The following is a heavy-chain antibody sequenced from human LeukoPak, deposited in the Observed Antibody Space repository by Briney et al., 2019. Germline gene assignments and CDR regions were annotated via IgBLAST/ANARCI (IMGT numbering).Heavy chain of an antibody. D-gene: IGHD2-8*01. CDR1: GGSISSDDYY. J-gene: IGHJ4*02. CDR3: ARYCTNGVCSHFDY. Sequence: SQTLSLTCTVSGGSISSDDYYWSWIRQPPGKGLEWIGFIYYSGSTYYKPSLKSRVTISMDTSKNQFSLRLSSVTAADTAVYYCARYCTNGVCSHFDYWGQGTLVTVSS. V-gene: IGHV4-30-4*08. CDR2: IYYSGST.